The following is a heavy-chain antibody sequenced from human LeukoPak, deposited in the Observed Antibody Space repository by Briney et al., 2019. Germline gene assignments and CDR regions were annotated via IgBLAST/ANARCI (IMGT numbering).Heavy chain of an antibody. CDR2: IFYSGGT. CDR3: AKSNGYGLVDI. CDR1: GYSISSDYY. J-gene: IGHJ3*02. V-gene: IGHV4-38-2*02. D-gene: IGHD3-10*01. Sequence: PSETLSLTCTVSGYSISSDYYWGWIRQTPGKGLEWIGNIFYSGGTYYSPSLTSRVTISLDTSRNQFSLKLNSVTAADTAVYYCAKSNGYGLVDIWGQGTMVTVSS.